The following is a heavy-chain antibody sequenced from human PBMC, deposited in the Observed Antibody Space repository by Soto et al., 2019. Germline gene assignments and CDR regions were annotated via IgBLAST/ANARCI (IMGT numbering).Heavy chain of an antibody. CDR3: ARDPWAADY. Sequence: EVQLVESGGGLVQPGGSLRLSCAASGFTVSTKYMSWVRQAPGKGLEWVSVIYSGGSTVYADSVRGRCTISRNNAKNTMKLQMNSLRAEDSAVYYWARDPWAADYWGQGTLVTVSS. CDR2: IYSGGST. D-gene: IGHD3-16*01. J-gene: IGHJ4*02. V-gene: IGHV3-66*01. CDR1: GFTVSTKY.